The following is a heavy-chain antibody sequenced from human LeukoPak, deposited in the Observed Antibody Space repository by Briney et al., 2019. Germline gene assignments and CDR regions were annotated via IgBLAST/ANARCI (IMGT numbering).Heavy chain of an antibody. CDR1: DYSFSSYW. V-gene: IGHV5-51*01. CDR3: AMPYCSSTSCSV. D-gene: IGHD2-2*01. CDR2: IYPGDSDT. J-gene: IGHJ6*02. Sequence: GSSMKISSKASDYSFSSYWNGWVRHLPGKGLEWMGIIYPGDSDTSYNPSFQSQVTISADKSNSTPCLQWSSLKASDTAVYDCAMPYCSSTSCSVWGQGTTVTVSS.